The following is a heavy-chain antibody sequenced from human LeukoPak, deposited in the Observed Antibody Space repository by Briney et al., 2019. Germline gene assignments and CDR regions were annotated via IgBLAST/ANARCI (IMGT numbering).Heavy chain of an antibody. J-gene: IGHJ5*02. CDR1: GYSHTQLF. CDR2: FDPEDGET. CDR3: AISGSYYGWFVP. D-gene: IGHD1-26*01. Sequence: ASVKVSCKVSGYSHTQLFMHWVRQAPGKGLEWMGGFDPEDGETIYAQKFQGRVTMTEDTSADTAYMELSSLRSEDTAVYYCAISGSYYGWFVPWGQGTLVTVSS. V-gene: IGHV1-24*01.